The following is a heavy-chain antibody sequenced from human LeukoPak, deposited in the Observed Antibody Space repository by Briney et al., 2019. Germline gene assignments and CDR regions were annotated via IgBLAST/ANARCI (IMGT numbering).Heavy chain of an antibody. J-gene: IGHJ4*02. V-gene: IGHV3-21*01. Sequence: SLRLSXXASXXTXSSYAMNWVRQAPGKGREWVSSFGTRSTSIYYARSVTGRFIISRDNAKNSLYLQMNSLRAEDTAVYYCARENDQGFDYWGQGTLVTVSS. CDR3: ARENDQGFDY. CDR1: XXTXSSYA. D-gene: IGHD3-16*01. CDR2: FGTRSTSI.